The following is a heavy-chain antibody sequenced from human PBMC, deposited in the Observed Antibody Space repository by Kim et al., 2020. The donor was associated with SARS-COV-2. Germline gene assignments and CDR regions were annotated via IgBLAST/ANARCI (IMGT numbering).Heavy chain of an antibody. D-gene: IGHD2-2*01. V-gene: IGHV4-39*01. CDR3: ARPAAIWGCFDP. CDR2: IYYSGST. Sequence: SETLSLTCTVSGGSISSSSYYWGWIRQPPGKGLEWIGSIYYSGSTYYNPSLKSRVTISVDTSKNQFSLKLSSVTAADTAVYYCARPAAIWGCFDPWGQGTLVTVSS. J-gene: IGHJ5*02. CDR1: GGSISSSSYY.